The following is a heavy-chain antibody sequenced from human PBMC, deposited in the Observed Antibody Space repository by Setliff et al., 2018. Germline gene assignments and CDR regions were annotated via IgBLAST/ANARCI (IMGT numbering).Heavy chain of an antibody. CDR3: ARDPPWELRYFDL. Sequence: GGSLRLSCAVSGFIFSDYYMSWIRQAPGKGLEWVSYISSSSSYIYYTDSVKGRFAISRDNAKNSLYLQMNSLRAEDTAVYYCARDPPWELRYFDLWGRGTLVTVSS. V-gene: IGHV3-11*06. CDR2: ISSSSSYI. J-gene: IGHJ2*01. CDR1: GFIFSDYY. D-gene: IGHD1-26*01.